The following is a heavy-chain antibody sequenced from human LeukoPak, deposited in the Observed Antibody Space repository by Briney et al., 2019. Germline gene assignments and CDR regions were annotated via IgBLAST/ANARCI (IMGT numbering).Heavy chain of an antibody. J-gene: IGHJ4*02. Sequence: ASVKVSCKASGYTFTSYAMGWVRQAPGHGLEWMGWINTNTGNPTYAQGFTGRFVFSLDTSVSTAYLQISSLEAEDTAAYYCASFFCINGVCYYLDYWGQGTLVTVSS. CDR2: INTNTGNP. CDR3: ASFFCINGVCYYLDY. CDR1: GYTFTSYA. D-gene: IGHD2-8*01. V-gene: IGHV7-4-1*02.